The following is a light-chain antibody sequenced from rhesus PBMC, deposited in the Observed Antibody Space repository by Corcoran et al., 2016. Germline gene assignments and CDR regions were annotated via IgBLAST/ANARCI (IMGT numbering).Light chain of an antibody. CDR1: QSVGSY. CDR3: QQSSNLYS. Sequence: ETVVTQSPATLSLSPGERATLSCRASQSVGSYLAWYQQQPGQAPRLLIYGASSRATGIPDRVSCSGSGTDLTLTISSLEPEDVGVYYCQQSSNLYSFGQGTKVEIK. CDR2: GAS. J-gene: IGKJ2*01. V-gene: IGKV3-24*04.